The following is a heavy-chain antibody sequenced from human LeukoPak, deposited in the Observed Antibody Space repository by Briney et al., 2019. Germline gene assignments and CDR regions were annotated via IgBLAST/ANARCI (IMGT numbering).Heavy chain of an antibody. CDR3: AREEWLRHHFDY. CDR2: INPNSGGT. V-gene: IGHV1-2*02. D-gene: IGHD6-19*01. Sequence: ASVKVSCKASGYTFTGYYMHWVRQAPGQGLEWMGWINPNSGGTNYAQEFQGRVTMTRDTSISTAYMELSRLRSDDTAVYYCAREEWLRHHFDYWGQGTLVTVSS. J-gene: IGHJ4*02. CDR1: GYTFTGYY.